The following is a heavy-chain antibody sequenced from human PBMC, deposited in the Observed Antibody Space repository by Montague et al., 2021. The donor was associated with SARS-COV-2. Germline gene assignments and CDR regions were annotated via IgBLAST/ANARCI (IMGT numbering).Heavy chain of an antibody. J-gene: IGHJ3*02. D-gene: IGHD1/OR15-1a*01. CDR2: IYFTGKT. CDR1: GDSISRSHYF. Sequence: SETLSLTCSVSGDSISRSHYFWAWIRQPPGMGLEWIGSIYFTGKTYYHPSLKSRVTISIDTSKNHFSLRLSSVTAADSAVFYCARWGLNNAFDIWGLGTMITISP. CDR3: ARWGLNNAFDI. V-gene: IGHV4-39*02.